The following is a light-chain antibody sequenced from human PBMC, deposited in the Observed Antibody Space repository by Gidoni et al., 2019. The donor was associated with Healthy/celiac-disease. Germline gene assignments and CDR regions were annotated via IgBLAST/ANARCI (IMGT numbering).Light chain of an antibody. J-gene: IGKJ5*01. CDR2: LGS. Sequence: DIVLTQSPLSLPVTPGEPASISCRSSQSLLHSNGYNYLDWYLQKPGQSPQLLIYLGSNRASGVPDRFSGSGSGTDFTLTISRVEADDVGVYYCLQSLQTRTFGQGTRLEIK. CDR1: QSLLHSNGYNY. CDR3: LQSLQTRT. V-gene: IGKV2-28*01.